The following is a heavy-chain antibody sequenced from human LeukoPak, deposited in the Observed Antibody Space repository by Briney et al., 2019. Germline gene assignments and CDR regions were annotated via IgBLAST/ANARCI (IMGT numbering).Heavy chain of an antibody. Sequence: GGPRRLSGAASGFTFSSYSMTGVRQAPEKGLEGVSYIRSSSSTIYYADSVKGRFTISRDNAKNSLYLQMNSLRDEDTAVYYCARDAEYCSGGSCYGGSYLFDYWGQGTLVTVSS. CDR2: IRSSSSTI. CDR3: ARDAEYCSGGSCYGGSYLFDY. D-gene: IGHD2-15*01. V-gene: IGHV3-48*02. J-gene: IGHJ4*02. CDR1: GFTFSSYS.